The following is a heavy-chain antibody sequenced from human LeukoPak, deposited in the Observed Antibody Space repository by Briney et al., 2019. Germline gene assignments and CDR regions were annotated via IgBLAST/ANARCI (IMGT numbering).Heavy chain of an antibody. CDR3: AKDIGSLMIVLDFDY. Sequence: PGGSLRLSCAASGFTFDDYAMHWVRQAPGKGLEWVSGISWNSGSIGYADSVKGRFTISRDNAKNSLYLQMNSLRAEDTALYYCAKDIGSLMIVLDFDYWGQGTLVTVSS. J-gene: IGHJ4*02. D-gene: IGHD3-22*01. CDR1: GFTFDDYA. CDR2: ISWNSGSI. V-gene: IGHV3-9*01.